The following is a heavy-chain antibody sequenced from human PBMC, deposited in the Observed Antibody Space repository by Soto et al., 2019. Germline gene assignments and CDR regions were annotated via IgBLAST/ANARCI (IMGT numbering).Heavy chain of an antibody. CDR3: ARLHCDRPNGVPLAP. V-gene: IGHV4-39*01. D-gene: IGHD2-21*01. Sequence: QLQLQESGPGLVKPSETLSLTCTVSGGSIRDDRYYWGWIRQPPGKGLEWIGRIYYSGTSTYNPYKKGRVATSVDTSRKQWSLRLSAVTAADTAVYYCARLHCDRPNGVPLAPWGEGTRVIVSS. CDR1: GGSIRDDRYY. J-gene: IGHJ5*02. CDR2: IYYSGTS.